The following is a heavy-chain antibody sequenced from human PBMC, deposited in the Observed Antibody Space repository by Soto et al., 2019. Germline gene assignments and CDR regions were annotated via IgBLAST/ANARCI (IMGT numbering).Heavy chain of an antibody. V-gene: IGHV6-1*01. CDR3: ATGNALDV. CDR2: TYYRSKWFH. CDR1: GDSVSSDITS. J-gene: IGHJ3*01. D-gene: IGHD3-10*01. Sequence: SQTLSLTCAISGDSVSSDITSWNWIRQSPSRGLEWLGRTYYRSKWFHDYAASVKSRITINPDTSKNQFSLELNSMTPEDTDVYYCATGNALDVWGQGTVLTVS.